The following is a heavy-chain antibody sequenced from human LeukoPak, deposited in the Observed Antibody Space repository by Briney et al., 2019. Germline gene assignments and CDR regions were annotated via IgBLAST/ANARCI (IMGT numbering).Heavy chain of an antibody. V-gene: IGHV1-18*01. CDR1: GYTFTSYG. D-gene: IGHD6-6*01. J-gene: IGHJ6*02. CDR2: ISAYNGNT. Sequence: ASVKVSCKASGYTFTSYGISWVRQAPGQGLEWMGWISAYNGNTNYAQKLQGRVTMTTDTSTSTAYMELRSLRSDDTAVYYCARDRSGVSIAARPDYYYGMDVWGRGTTVTVSS. CDR3: ARDRSGVSIAARPDYYYGMDV.